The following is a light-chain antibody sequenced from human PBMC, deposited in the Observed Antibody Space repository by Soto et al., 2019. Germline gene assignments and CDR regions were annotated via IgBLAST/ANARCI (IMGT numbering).Light chain of an antibody. CDR3: GTWDSSLSAVV. Sequence: QSVLTQPPSVSAAPGQRVTISCSGSSSNIGNDYISWYQQLPGTAPKFLIYGNSKRPSGIPDRFSGSKSGTSATLDITGLQTGDEADYYCGTWDSSLSAVVFGGGTKLTVL. CDR1: SSNIGNDY. V-gene: IGLV1-51*01. J-gene: IGLJ2*01. CDR2: GNS.